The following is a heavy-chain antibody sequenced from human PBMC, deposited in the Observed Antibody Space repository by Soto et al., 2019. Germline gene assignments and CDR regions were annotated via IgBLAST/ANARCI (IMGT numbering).Heavy chain of an antibody. Sequence: GGSLRLSCAASGFTFSSYGMHWVRQAPGKGLEWVAVISYDGSNKYYADPVKGRFTISRDNSKNTLYLQMNSLRAEDTAVYYCAKVGYDILTGYLPYYYYGMDVWGQGTTVTVSS. D-gene: IGHD3-9*01. CDR2: ISYDGSNK. CDR3: AKVGYDILTGYLPYYYYGMDV. J-gene: IGHJ6*02. V-gene: IGHV3-30*18. CDR1: GFTFSSYG.